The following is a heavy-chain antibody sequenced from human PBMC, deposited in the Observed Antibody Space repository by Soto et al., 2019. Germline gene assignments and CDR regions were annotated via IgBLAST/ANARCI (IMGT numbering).Heavy chain of an antibody. CDR3: ATEFYYDILTGYSEWY. Sequence: ASVKVSCKVSGYTLTELSMHWVRQAPGKGLEWMGGFDPEDGETIYAQKFQGRVTMTEDTSTDTAYMELSSLRSEDTAVYYCATEFYYDILTGYSEWYWGQGTLVTVSS. J-gene: IGHJ4*02. V-gene: IGHV1-24*01. CDR1: GYTLTELS. CDR2: FDPEDGET. D-gene: IGHD3-9*01.